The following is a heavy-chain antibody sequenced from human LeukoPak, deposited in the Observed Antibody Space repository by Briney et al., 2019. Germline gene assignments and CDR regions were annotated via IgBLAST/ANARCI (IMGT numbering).Heavy chain of an antibody. CDR2: INPSGGST. D-gene: IGHD1-26*01. V-gene: IGHV1-46*01. CDR1: GYTFTSYY. CDR3: ARHRQWELSYYYYYMDV. J-gene: IGHJ6*03. Sequence: ASVKVSCKASGYTFTSYYMHWVRRAPGQGLEWMGIINPSGGSTSYAQKFQGRVTMTRDMSTSTVYMELSSVTAADTAVYYCARHRQWELSYYYYYMDVWGKGTTVTISS.